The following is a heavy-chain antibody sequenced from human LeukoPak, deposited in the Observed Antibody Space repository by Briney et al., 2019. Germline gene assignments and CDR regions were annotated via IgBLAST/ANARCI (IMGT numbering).Heavy chain of an antibody. CDR1: GYSISSGYY. Sequence: SETLSLTCTVSGYSISSGYYWGWIRQPPGKGLEWIASIYHSGSTYYNPSLKSRVTMSVDTPKDQFSLKLSSVTAADTAVYYCARHGYGSGSYGYYYGMDVWGQGTTVTVSS. CDR3: ARHGYGSGSYGYYYGMDV. J-gene: IGHJ6*02. CDR2: IYHSGST. D-gene: IGHD3-10*01. V-gene: IGHV4-38-2*02.